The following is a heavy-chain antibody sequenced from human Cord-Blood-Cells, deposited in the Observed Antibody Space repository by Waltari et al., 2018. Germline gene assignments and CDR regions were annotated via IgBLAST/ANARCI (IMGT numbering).Heavy chain of an antibody. CDR3: ASLSAYSSSWYFDY. CDR2: ISSSSTI. J-gene: IGHJ4*02. D-gene: IGHD6-13*01. V-gene: IGHV3-48*02. Sequence: EVQLVESGGGLVQPGGSLRLSCAASGFTLSSYSMNWVRQAPGKGLEWVSYISSSSTIYYADSVKGRFTISRDNAKNSLYLQMNSLRDEDTAVYYCASLSAYSSSWYFDYWGQGTLVTVSS. CDR1: GFTLSSYS.